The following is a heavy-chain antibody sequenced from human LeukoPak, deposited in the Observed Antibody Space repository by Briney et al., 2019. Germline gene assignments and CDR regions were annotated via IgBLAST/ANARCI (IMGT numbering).Heavy chain of an antibody. CDR1: GYTFTSYG. CDR2: ISAYNGNT. V-gene: IGHV1-18*01. CDR3: ARAYYDFWSGYSAGSEYFQH. D-gene: IGHD3-3*01. J-gene: IGHJ1*01. Sequence: ASVKVSCKASGYTFTSYGISWVRQAPGQGLEWMGWISAYNGNTNYAQKLQGRVTMTTDTSTSTAYMELRGLRSDDTAVYYCARAYYDFWSGYSAGSEYFQHWGQGTLVTVSS.